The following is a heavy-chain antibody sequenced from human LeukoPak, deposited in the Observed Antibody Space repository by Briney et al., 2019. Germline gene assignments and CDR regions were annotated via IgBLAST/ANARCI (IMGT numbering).Heavy chain of an antibody. CDR2: INPNSGGT. Sequence: ASVKVSCKASGYTFTGYYMHWVRQAPGQGLEWMGWINPNSGGTNYAQKFQGGVTMTRDTSINTAYMELSSLRSDDTAVYYCARDHSPLTVAAANWFDPWGQGTLVTVSS. D-gene: IGHD6-13*01. J-gene: IGHJ5*02. V-gene: IGHV1-2*02. CDR1: GYTFTGYY. CDR3: ARDHSPLTVAAANWFDP.